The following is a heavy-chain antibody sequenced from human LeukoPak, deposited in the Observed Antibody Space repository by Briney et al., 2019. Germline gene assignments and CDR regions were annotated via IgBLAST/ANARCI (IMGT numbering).Heavy chain of an antibody. D-gene: IGHD3-22*01. J-gene: IGHJ4*02. CDR3: AKTYYYDSSGYLNFDY. V-gene: IGHV3-23*01. CDR2: ISGSGGST. CDR1: GFTFSSYA. Sequence: GGSLRLSCAASGFTFSSYAMSWVRQAPGKGLEWVSAISGSGGSTHYADSVKGRITISRDNPKNTLYLQMYSLRAEDTAVYYCAKTYYYDSSGYLNFDYWGQGTLVTVSS.